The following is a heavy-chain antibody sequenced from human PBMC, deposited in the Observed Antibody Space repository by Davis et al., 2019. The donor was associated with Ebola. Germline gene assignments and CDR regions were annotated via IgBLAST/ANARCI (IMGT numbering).Heavy chain of an antibody. V-gene: IGHV4-39*01. CDR2: IYYSGST. D-gene: IGHD6-19*01. Sequence: MPSETLSLTCSVSGGSISSSSNYWGWIRQSPGKGLEWIGSIYYSGSTYYNPSLKSRVTISVDKSKNQFSLKLSSVTAADTAVYYCARVAAGYSSGWPYFDYWGQGTLVTVSS. CDR1: GGSISSSSNY. J-gene: IGHJ4*02. CDR3: ARVAAGYSSGWPYFDY.